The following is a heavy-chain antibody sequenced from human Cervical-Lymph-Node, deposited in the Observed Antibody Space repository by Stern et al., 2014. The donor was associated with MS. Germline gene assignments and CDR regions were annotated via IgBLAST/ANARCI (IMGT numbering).Heavy chain of an antibody. CDR2: IYTSGST. Sequence: QVQLQESGPGLVKPSQTLSLTCTVSGGSISSGSYYWSWIRQPAGKGLEWIGRIYTSGSTNYNPSLKSRVTISVDTSKNQFSLKLSSVTAADTAVYYCARDSGSYYFDYWGQGTLVTVSS. J-gene: IGHJ4*02. D-gene: IGHD1-26*01. CDR3: ARDSGSYYFDY. CDR1: GGSISSGSYY. V-gene: IGHV4-61*02.